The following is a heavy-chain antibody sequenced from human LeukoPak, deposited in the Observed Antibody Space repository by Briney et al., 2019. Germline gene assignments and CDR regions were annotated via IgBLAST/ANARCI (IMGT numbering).Heavy chain of an antibody. Sequence: ASVKVSCKASGYTFTGYYMHWVRQAPGQGLEWMGWINPNSGGTNYAQKFQGRVTMTRDTSISTAYMELSRLRSEDTAVYYCAREYSGSYFRAFDIWGQGTMVTVSS. CDR1: GYTFTGYY. J-gene: IGHJ3*02. V-gene: IGHV1-2*02. D-gene: IGHD1-26*01. CDR3: AREYSGSYFRAFDI. CDR2: INPNSGGT.